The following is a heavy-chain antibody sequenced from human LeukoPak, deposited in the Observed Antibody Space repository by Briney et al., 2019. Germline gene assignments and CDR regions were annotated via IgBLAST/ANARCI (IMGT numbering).Heavy chain of an antibody. V-gene: IGHV4-30-4*01. Sequence: SQTLSLTCTVSGGSISSGDYYWSWIRQPPGKGLEWIGYIYYSGSTYYNPSLKSRITISVDTSENQFSLKLSSVTAADTAVYYCAREKAVYGSGSYLFWGRGTLVTVSS. D-gene: IGHD3-10*01. CDR1: GGSISSGDYY. J-gene: IGHJ4*02. CDR2: IYYSGST. CDR3: AREKAVYGSGSYLF.